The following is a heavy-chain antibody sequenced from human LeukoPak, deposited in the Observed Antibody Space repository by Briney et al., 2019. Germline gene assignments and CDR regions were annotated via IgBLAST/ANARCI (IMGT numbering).Heavy chain of an antibody. CDR1: GFSFSSYS. CDR2: ISSGSTTI. Sequence: GGSLRLSCPVSGFSFSSYSLNWVRQAQGKGLEWVSYISSGSTTIDYADSVKGRFTISRDNAKSSVYLQMNSLRAEDTAVYYYMDVWGKGTTVIVSS. J-gene: IGHJ6*03. V-gene: IGHV3-48*01. CDR3: MDV.